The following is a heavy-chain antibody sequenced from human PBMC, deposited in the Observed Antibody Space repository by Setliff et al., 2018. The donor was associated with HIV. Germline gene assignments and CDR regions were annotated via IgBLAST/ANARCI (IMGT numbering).Heavy chain of an antibody. CDR1: GGSISSYY. V-gene: IGHV4-59*01. Sequence: SETLSLTCTVSGGSISSYYWSWIRQPPGKGLEWIGYIYYSGSTNYNPSLKSRVTISVDTSKNQFSLKLSSVTAADTAVYYCARDRSSGRGYYYYYYMDVWGKGTTVT. CDR2: IYYSGST. D-gene: IGHD6-19*01. CDR3: ARDRSSGRGYYYYYYMDV. J-gene: IGHJ6*03.